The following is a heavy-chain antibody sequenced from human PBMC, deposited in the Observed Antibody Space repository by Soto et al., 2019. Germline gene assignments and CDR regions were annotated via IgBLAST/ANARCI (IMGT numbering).Heavy chain of an antibody. V-gene: IGHV4-39*01. CDR3: ARRGYGYYFDY. J-gene: IGHJ4*02. CDR2: IYYSGST. Sequence: SETLSLTCTVSGGSITSSSYYWGWIRQPPGKGLEWIGSIYYSGSTYYNPSLKSRVTISVDTSKNQFSLKLSSVTAADTAVYYCARRGYGYYFDYWGQGTRVTVSS. CDR1: GGSITSSSYY. D-gene: IGHD5-12*01.